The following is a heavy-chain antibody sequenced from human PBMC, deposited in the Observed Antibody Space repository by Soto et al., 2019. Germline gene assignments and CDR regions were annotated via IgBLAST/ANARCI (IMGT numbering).Heavy chain of an antibody. D-gene: IGHD6-19*01. CDR1: GFTFSSYG. CDR3: ARDRDPGQWLTTNYFDY. CDR2: IWYHGSNK. J-gene: IGHJ4*02. V-gene: IGHV3-33*01. Sequence: QVQLVESGGGVVQPGRSLRLSCAASGFTFSSYGMHWVRQAPGKGLEWVAVIWYHGSNKYYADSVKGRFTISRDNSKNKLYLQMNSLRAEDTAVYYCARDRDPGQWLTTNYFDYWGQGNLVTVSS.